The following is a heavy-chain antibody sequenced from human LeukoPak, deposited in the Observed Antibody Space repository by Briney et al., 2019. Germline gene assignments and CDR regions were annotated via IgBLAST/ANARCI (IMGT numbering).Heavy chain of an antibody. CDR3: ARDLRPLYDSSGYSFGY. CDR1: GGSISSYY. Sequence: PSETLSLTCTVSGGSISSYYWSWIRLPAGKGLEWIGRIYTSGSTNYNPSLKSRVTMSVDTSKNQFSLKLSAVTAADTAVYYCARDLRPLYDSSGYSFGYWGQGTLVTVSS. V-gene: IGHV4-4*07. D-gene: IGHD3-22*01. J-gene: IGHJ4*02. CDR2: IYTSGST.